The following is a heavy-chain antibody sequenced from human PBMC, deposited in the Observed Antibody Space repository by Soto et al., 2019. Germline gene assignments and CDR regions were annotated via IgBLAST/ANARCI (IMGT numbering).Heavy chain of an antibody. CDR2: IIPISGTA. CDR3: ARDQDDSSGYYYRYFDY. V-gene: IGHV1-69*01. J-gene: IGHJ4*02. D-gene: IGHD3-22*01. Sequence: QVQLVQSGAEVKKPGSSVKVSCKASGGTFSSYAISWVRQAPGQGLEWMGGIIPISGTANYAQQFQGRVTISADESTSTVYMGLSSLRSEDTAVYYCARDQDDSSGYYYRYFDYWGQGTLVTVSS. CDR1: GGTFSSYA.